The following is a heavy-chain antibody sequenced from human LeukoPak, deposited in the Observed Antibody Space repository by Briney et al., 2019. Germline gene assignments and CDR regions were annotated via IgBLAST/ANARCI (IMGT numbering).Heavy chain of an antibody. J-gene: IGHJ5*02. CDR3: ARGNIPGAGRFDP. V-gene: IGHV3-7*01. CDR1: EFTFSTSW. CDR2: IEPRGAEK. Sequence: GGSLRLSCAASEFTFSTSWMGWVRQAPGKGREWVANIEPRGAEKYYVDSVKARFTISRDNAKNSLYLEMSGLRAEDTAMYYCARGNIPGAGRFDPWGQGTLVTVSS. D-gene: IGHD6-13*01.